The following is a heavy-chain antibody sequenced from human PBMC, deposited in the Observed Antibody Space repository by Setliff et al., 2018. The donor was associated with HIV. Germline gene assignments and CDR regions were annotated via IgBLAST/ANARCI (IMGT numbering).Heavy chain of an antibody. CDR1: GYTFTAHY. CDR3: ARGSNFPYSSSSDY. D-gene: IGHD6-6*01. J-gene: IGHJ4*02. CDR2: INPHTGST. V-gene: IGHV1-2*02. Sequence: GASVMVSCKTSGYTFTAHYINWVRQAPGQGLEWVGFINPHTGSTNYPQNFQGRVTMTGDTSISTAFLELSSLTSDDTAVYYCARGSNFPYSSSSDYWGQGTLVTVSS.